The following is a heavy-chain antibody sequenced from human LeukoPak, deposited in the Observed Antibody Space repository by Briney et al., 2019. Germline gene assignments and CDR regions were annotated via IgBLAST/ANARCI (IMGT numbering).Heavy chain of an antibody. D-gene: IGHD3-10*01. V-gene: IGHV4-4*07. J-gene: IGHJ4*02. CDR3: ARDPSITMVRAGPGPSTTYYFDY. CDR2: IYTSGST. CDR1: GGSISSYY. Sequence: SETLSLTCTVSGGSISSYYWSWIRQPAGKGLEWIGRIYTSGSTNYNPSLKSRVTMSVDTSKNQFSLKLSSVTAADTAVYYCARDPSITMVRAGPGPSTTYYFDYWGQGTLVTVSS.